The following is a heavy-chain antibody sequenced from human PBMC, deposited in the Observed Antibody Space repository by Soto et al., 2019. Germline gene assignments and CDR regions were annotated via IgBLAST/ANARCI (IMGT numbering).Heavy chain of an antibody. CDR2: INPSGGST. CDR1: GYTFTSYY. J-gene: IGHJ4*02. Sequence: ASEKVSCKASGYTFTSYYMHWVRQAPGQGLEWMGIINPSGGSTIYAQKFQGRVTLTEDTSTDTAYMELSSLRSEDTAVYYCARGGSSSRDNFDYWGQGTLVTVSS. D-gene: IGHD6-13*01. V-gene: IGHV1-46*03. CDR3: ARGGSSSRDNFDY.